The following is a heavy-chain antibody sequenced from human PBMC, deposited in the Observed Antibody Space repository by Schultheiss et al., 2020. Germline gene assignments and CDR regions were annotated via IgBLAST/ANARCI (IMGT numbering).Heavy chain of an antibody. J-gene: IGHJ4*01. V-gene: IGHV3-30*02. CDR1: GFTFSSYW. Sequence: GGSLRLSCAASGFTFSSYWMHWVRQAPGKGLEWVAVIWYDGSNKYYADSVNGRFTISRDNSKNTLYLQMNSLRAEDTAVYYCAKDLDPGAVAGFDYWGHGTLVTVS. D-gene: IGHD6-19*01. CDR3: AKDLDPGAVAGFDY. CDR2: IWYDGSNK.